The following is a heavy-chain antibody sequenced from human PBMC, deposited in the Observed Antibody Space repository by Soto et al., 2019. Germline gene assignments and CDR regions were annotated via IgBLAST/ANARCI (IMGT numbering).Heavy chain of an antibody. J-gene: IGHJ4*02. CDR3: SRNPLGSSSSHCFDH. Sequence: SEPRPLTYSVSGGSFSNGSHYWIWKRQSPGNGLEWIGFIYYSGSTNYNPSLKSRVTISVDTSKNQFSLKVSSVTAADTAVYFCSRNPLGSSSSHCFDHCGQGTL. CDR2: IYYSGST. D-gene: IGHD6-6*01. V-gene: IGHV4-61*01. CDR1: GGSFSNGSHY.